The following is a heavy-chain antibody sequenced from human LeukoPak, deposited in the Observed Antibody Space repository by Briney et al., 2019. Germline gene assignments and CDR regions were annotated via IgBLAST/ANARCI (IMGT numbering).Heavy chain of an antibody. CDR1: GGSISSGDYY. D-gene: IGHD2-8*01. Sequence: SQTLSLTCTVSGGSISSGDYYWSWIRQPPGKGLEWIGYIYYSGSTYYNPSLKSRVTISVDTSKNQFSLKLSSVTAADTAVYYCARDRVGLTYYGMDVWGQGTTVTVSS. J-gene: IGHJ6*02. CDR2: IYYSGST. V-gene: IGHV4-30-4*01. CDR3: ARDRVGLTYYGMDV.